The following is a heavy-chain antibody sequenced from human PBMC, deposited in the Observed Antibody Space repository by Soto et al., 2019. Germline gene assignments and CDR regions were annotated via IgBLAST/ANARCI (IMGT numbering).Heavy chain of an antibody. D-gene: IGHD3-22*01. J-gene: IGHJ4*02. CDR2: INSDGSST. V-gene: IGHV3-74*01. CDR3: VRGYYDTSGYYSPFDH. CDR1: GFTFSNYW. Sequence: VQLVESGGGLVQPGGSLRLSCAASGFTFSNYWMFWVRQSPGKGLVWVSRINSDGSSTSYADSVKGRFTISRDNAKNALFLQMHSLRDEDTAVYYCVRGYYDTSGYYSPFDHWGQGTLVTVSS.